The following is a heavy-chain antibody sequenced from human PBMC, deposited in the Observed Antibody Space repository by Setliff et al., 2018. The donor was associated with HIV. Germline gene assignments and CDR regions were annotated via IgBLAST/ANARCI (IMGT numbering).Heavy chain of an antibody. J-gene: IGHJ4*02. Sequence: SETLSLTCTVSGGSLSNHYWSWLRQSPKNGLEWIGYVYYSGSTNYKPSFKSRVSISVDTSRNQFSLNLTSLTTADTAMYYCARGPEYGDYVGAYLFDYWGQGTLVTVSS. CDR2: VYYSGST. CDR3: ARGPEYGDYVGAYLFDY. CDR1: GGSLSNHY. D-gene: IGHD4-17*01. V-gene: IGHV4-59*11.